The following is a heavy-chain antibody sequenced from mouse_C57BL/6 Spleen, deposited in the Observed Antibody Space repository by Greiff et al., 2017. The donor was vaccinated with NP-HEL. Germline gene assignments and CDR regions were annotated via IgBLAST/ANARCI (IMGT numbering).Heavy chain of an antibody. CDR3: ARPSDYAMDY. Sequence: QVQLQQPGAELVMPGASVKLSCKASGYTFTSYWMHWVKQRPGQGLEWIGEIDPSDSYTNYNQKFKGKSTLTVDKSSSTAYMQLSSLTSEDSAVYYYARPSDYAMDYWGQGTSVTVSS. V-gene: IGHV1-69*01. D-gene: IGHD6-1*01. J-gene: IGHJ4*01. CDR2: IDPSDSYT. CDR1: GYTFTSYW.